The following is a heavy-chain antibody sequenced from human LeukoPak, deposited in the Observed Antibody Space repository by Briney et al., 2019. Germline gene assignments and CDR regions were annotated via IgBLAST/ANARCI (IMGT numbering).Heavy chain of an antibody. CDR3: ARVSSSISCFGLDY. CDR1: GFTFSNYW. J-gene: IGHJ4*02. CDR2: IKQDGSEQ. Sequence: GGSLRLSCAASGFTFSNYWMTWVRQPPGKGLEWVANIKQDGSEQYYVDSVKGRFTISRDNAKNSLYLQMNNLRAEDTAVYYCARVSSSISCFGLDYWGQGILVTVSS. D-gene: IGHD2-2*01. V-gene: IGHV3-7*01.